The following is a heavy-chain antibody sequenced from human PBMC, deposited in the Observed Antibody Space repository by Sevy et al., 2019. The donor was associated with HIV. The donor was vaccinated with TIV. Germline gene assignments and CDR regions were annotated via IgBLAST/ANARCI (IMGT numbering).Heavy chain of an antibody. CDR2: IYYSGST. Sequence: SETLSLTCTVSGGSISSGDYYWSWIRQPPGKGLEWIGYIYYSGSTYYNPSLKSRVTISVDTSKNQFSLKLSSVTAADTAVYDCARARDYYDSRTISNWFDPWGQGTLVTVSS. V-gene: IGHV4-30-4*01. CDR3: ARARDYYDSRTISNWFDP. D-gene: IGHD3-22*01. CDR1: GGSISSGDYY. J-gene: IGHJ5*02.